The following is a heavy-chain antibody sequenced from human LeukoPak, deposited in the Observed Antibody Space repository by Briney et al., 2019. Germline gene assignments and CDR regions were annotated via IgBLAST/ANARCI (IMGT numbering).Heavy chain of an antibody. D-gene: IGHD3-22*01. V-gene: IGHV3-11*03. CDR2: ISSSSSYT. CDR1: GFIFSDCY. Sequence: GGSLRLSCAASGFIFSDCYMSWIRQPPGKGLEWVSYISSSSSYTNYADSVKGRFTISRDNAKNSLYLQMNSLRTEDTAVYYCARSLLDDGGYYWLDYWGQGTLVTVSS. J-gene: IGHJ4*02. CDR3: ARSLLDDGGYYWLDY.